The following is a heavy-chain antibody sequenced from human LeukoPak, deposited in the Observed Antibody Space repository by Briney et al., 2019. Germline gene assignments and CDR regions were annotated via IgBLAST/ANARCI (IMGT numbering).Heavy chain of an antibody. CDR2: ISGRGSST. V-gene: IGHV3-23*01. D-gene: IGHD2-15*01. CDR3: AGILGYCSGGSCPIKDY. CDR1: GFTFSSYV. J-gene: IGHJ4*02. Sequence: GGSLRLSCAASGFTFSSYVVSWVRQAPGKGLEWVSAISGRGSSTYYADSVKGRFTISRDNSKNTLYLQMNSLRAEDTAVYCCAGILGYCSGGSCPIKDYWGQGTLVTVSS.